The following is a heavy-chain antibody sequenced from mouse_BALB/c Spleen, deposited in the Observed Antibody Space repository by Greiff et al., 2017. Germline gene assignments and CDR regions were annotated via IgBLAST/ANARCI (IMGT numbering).Heavy chain of an antibody. Sequence: EVKLMESGGGLVQPGGSRKLSCAASGFTFSGFGMHWVRQAPEKGLEWVAYISSGSSTIYYADTVKGRFTISRDNPKNTLFLHMTSLRSEDTAMYYCARDGYAMDYWGQGTTVTVSS. CDR1: GFTFSGFG. CDR2: ISSGSSTI. J-gene: IGHJ4*01. V-gene: IGHV5-17*02. CDR3: ARDGYAMDY.